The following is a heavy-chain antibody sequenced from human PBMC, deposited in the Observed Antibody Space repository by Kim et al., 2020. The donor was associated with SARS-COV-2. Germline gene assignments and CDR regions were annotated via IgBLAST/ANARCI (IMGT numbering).Heavy chain of an antibody. CDR1: GFTFSSYS. Sequence: GGSLRLSCAASGFTFSSYSMNWVRQAPGKGLEWVSSISSSSSYIYYADSVKGRFTISRDNAKNSLYLQMNSLRAEDTAVYYCARDSILTGYYSDAFDIWGQGTMVTVSS. V-gene: IGHV3-21*01. CDR3: ARDSILTGYYSDAFDI. D-gene: IGHD3-9*01. J-gene: IGHJ3*02. CDR2: ISSSSSYI.